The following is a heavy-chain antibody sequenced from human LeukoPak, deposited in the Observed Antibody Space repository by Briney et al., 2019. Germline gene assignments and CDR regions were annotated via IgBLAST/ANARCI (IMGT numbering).Heavy chain of an antibody. Sequence: GGSLRLSCAASGFTVSDTYMSWVRQAPGKGLEWVSVIYSGGNTYYAESVKGRFTISRDNSKNILYLQMDSLRAEDTAVYYCASLRRLLDSSWEYYFDYWGQGTLVTVSS. D-gene: IGHD6-13*01. V-gene: IGHV3-53*01. CDR2: IYSGGNT. J-gene: IGHJ4*02. CDR3: ASLRRLLDSSWEYYFDY. CDR1: GFTVSDTY.